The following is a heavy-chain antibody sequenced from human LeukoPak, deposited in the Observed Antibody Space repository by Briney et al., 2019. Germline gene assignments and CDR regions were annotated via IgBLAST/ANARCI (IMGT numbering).Heavy chain of an antibody. CDR3: AASSAVAGTRGVDLLD. CDR1: GFTFSSYS. J-gene: IGHJ4*02. V-gene: IGHV3-21*01. CDR2: ISSSSSYI. D-gene: IGHD6-19*01. Sequence: GGSLRLSCAASGFTFSSYSMNWVRQAPGEGLKWVSSISSSSSYIYYADSVKGRFTMSRDNAKNSLYLQMNSLRAEDTAVYYCAASSAVAGTRGVDLLDWGQGTLVTVSS.